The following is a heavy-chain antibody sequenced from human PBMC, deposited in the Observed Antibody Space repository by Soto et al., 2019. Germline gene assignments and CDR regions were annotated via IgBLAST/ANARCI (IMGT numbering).Heavy chain of an antibody. CDR1: GYTFTGYY. CDR2: INPNSGGT. CDR3: ATQYYYDSSGYYLFDP. J-gene: IGHJ5*02. Sequence: ASVKVSCKASGYTFTGYYMHWVRQAPGQGLEWMGWINPNSGGTNYAQKFQGWVTMTRDTSISTAYMELSRLRAEDTAVYYCATQYYYDSSGYYLFDPWGQGALVTVSS. D-gene: IGHD3-22*01. V-gene: IGHV1-2*04.